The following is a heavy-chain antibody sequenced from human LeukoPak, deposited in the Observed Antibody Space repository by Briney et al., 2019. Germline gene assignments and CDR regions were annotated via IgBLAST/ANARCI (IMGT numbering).Heavy chain of an antibody. D-gene: IGHD1-7*01. Sequence: GGSLRLSCAASGFTFSRYGMYWVRQAPGKGLEWVSYIASTGTLVDYEDSVKGRFTISRDNAKNSLYLQMNSLRVEDTAVYYCARESVRNYVGRGAFDIWGQGTMVTVSS. V-gene: IGHV3-48*04. J-gene: IGHJ3*02. CDR2: IASTGTLV. CDR1: GFTFSRYG. CDR3: ARESVRNYVGRGAFDI.